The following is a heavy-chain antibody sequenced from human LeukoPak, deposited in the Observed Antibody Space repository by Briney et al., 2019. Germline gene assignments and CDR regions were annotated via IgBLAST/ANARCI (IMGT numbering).Heavy chain of an antibody. CDR1: GGTFSSYA. CDR2: IIPIFGTA. V-gene: IGHV1-69*13. D-gene: IGHD6-6*01. Sequence: SVKVSCKASGGTFSSYAISWVRQAPGQGLEWMGGIIPIFGTANYAQKFQGRVTITADESTSTAYMELSSLRSEDTAVYYCAREQEYSSSSNWFDPWGQGTLVTVSS. CDR3: AREQEYSSSSNWFDP. J-gene: IGHJ5*02.